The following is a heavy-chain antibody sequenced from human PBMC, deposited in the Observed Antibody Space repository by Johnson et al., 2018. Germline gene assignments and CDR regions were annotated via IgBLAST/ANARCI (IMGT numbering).Heavy chain of an antibody. D-gene: IGHD6-19*01. J-gene: IGHJ3*02. V-gene: IGHV3-30*18. Sequence: QVQLVQSGGGVVQPGRSLRLSCAASEFTFSTYGMHWVRQAPGKGLEWVAVISYDGHNKDYANSVKGRFTISRDNSKNTIYLQKNSLRAEDTAVYYCAKTLSSGWYFSAFDIWGQGTMVTVSS. CDR3: AKTLSSGWYFSAFDI. CDR2: ISYDGHNK. CDR1: EFTFSTYG.